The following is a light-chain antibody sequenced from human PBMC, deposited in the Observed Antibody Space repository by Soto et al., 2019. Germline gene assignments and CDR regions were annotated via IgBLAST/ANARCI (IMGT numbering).Light chain of an antibody. V-gene: IGLV1-47*01. CDR2: RNN. CDR1: SSNIGRSY. Sequence: QSALTQPPSASGNPGQRVTISCSGSSSNIGRSYVFWYMQLPGTAPRLLIYRNNQRPSGVPDRFAGSKSGTGASLAISGLRSDDEAVYYCAAWDDSLSGVVFGGGTKLTVL. CDR3: AAWDDSLSGVV. J-gene: IGLJ2*01.